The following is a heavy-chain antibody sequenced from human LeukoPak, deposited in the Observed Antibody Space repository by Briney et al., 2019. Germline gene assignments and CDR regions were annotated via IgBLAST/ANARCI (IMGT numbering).Heavy chain of an antibody. V-gene: IGHV4-39*07. Sequence: SETLSLTCTVSGGSISSSSYYWGWIRQPPGKGLEWIGEINHSGSTNYNPSLKSRVTISVDTSKNQFSLKLSSVTAADTAVYYCARGPTYYYDSSGYSFFFQHWGQGTLVTVSS. CDR2: INHSGST. J-gene: IGHJ1*01. CDR3: ARGPTYYYDSSGYSFFFQH. D-gene: IGHD3-22*01. CDR1: GGSISSSSYY.